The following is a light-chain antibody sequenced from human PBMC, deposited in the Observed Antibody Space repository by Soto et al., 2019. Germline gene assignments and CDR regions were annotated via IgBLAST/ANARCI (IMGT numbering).Light chain of an antibody. Sequence: EMVMTQSPATRSVSARDGATLSCRASQSVGSNFAWFQQKPGQSPRLLIYGASTRATGIPARFSGSGSGTEFTLTISSLQSEDFAVYYCQQYYNWPRTFGQGTKLEIK. CDR3: QQYYNWPRT. J-gene: IGKJ2*01. V-gene: IGKV3-15*01. CDR2: GAS. CDR1: QSVGSN.